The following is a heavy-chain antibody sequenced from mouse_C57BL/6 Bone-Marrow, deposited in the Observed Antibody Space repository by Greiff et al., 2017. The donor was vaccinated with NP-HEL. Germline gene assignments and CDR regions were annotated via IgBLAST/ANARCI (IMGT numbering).Heavy chain of an antibody. CDR1: GYTFTSYW. V-gene: IGHV1-69*01. CDR2: IDPSDSYT. D-gene: IGHD2-2*01. J-gene: IGHJ1*03. CDR3: ASMVTTAYWYGDV. Sequence: VQLQQPGAELVMPGASVKLSCKASGYTFTSYWMHWVKQRPGQGLEWIGEIDPSDSYTNYNQKFKGKSTLTVDKSSSTAYMQLSSLTSADSAVYYCASMVTTAYWYGDVWGTGTTVTVSS.